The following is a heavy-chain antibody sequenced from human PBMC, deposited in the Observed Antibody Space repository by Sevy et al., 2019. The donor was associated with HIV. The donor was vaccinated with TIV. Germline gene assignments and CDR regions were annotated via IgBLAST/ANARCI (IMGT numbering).Heavy chain of an antibody. J-gene: IGHJ4*02. CDR1: GGSITSLY. V-gene: IGHV4-59*08. Sequence: SETLSLTCTVSGGSITSLYWNWIRQPPGKGLEWIANSYYNSHSNYNPTLKSRVTLSLDTSKNQFSLRLRSVSAADTAKYYCAGGNAWGRGYYWGQGTLVTVSS. CDR3: AGGNAWGRGYY. D-gene: IGHD1-26*01. CDR2: SYYNSHS.